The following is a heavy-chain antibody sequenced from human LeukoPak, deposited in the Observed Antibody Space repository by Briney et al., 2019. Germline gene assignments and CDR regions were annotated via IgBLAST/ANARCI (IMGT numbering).Heavy chain of an antibody. V-gene: IGHV4-34*01. J-gene: IGHJ4*02. CDR3: AREGVGVTTVTIMYYFDY. CDR2: INHSGST. CDR1: GESFSGYY. D-gene: IGHD4-17*01. Sequence: SETLSLTCAVYGESFSGYYWSWIRQPPGKGLEWIGEINHSGSTNYNPSLKSRVTISVDTSKNQFSLKLSSVTAADTAVYYCAREGVGVTTVTIMYYFDYWAREPWSPSPQ.